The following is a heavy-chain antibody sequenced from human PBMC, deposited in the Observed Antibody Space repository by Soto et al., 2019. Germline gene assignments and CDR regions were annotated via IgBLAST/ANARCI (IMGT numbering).Heavy chain of an antibody. CDR3: ARDGVVVAATQAYFGY. V-gene: IGHV3-33*01. CDR2: IWYDGSNK. J-gene: IGHJ4*02. Sequence: PGGSLRLSCAASGFTFSSYGMHWVRQAPGKGLEWVAVIWYDGSNKYYADSVKGRFTISRDNSKNTLYLQMNSLRAEDTAVYYCARDGVVVAATQAYFGYWGQGTLVTVSS. D-gene: IGHD2-15*01. CDR1: GFTFSSYG.